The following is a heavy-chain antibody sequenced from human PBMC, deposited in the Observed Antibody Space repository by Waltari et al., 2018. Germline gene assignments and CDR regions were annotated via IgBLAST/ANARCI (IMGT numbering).Heavy chain of an antibody. CDR3: AAVKTIWSLDY. Sequence: EVQLVESGGGLVQPGGSLPLSCAASGFPFSSYWMSCVRQAPGKGLEWLANLKQDGSETYLLDSVRGRFTVSRDNAKNSLFLHMNSLRVEDTGVYYCAAVKTIWSLDYWGQGTLVTVSS. D-gene: IGHD1-1*01. V-gene: IGHV3-7*01. CDR2: LKQDGSET. CDR1: GFPFSSYW. J-gene: IGHJ4*02.